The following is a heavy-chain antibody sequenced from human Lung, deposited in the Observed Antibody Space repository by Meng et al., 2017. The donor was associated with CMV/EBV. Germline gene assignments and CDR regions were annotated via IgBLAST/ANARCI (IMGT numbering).Heavy chain of an antibody. Sequence: GGSLRLXXAASGFNFSDYSMNWVRQAPGKGLEWVSSITYSSSYKKYADSVKGRFTISRDNAKNSLFLQMSSLRAEDTAVYYCARRWGASVGVYYYYGMDVWGQGXTVTVSS. V-gene: IGHV3-21*06. CDR2: ITYSSSYK. J-gene: IGHJ6*02. D-gene: IGHD2-8*01. CDR3: ARRWGASVGVYYYYGMDV. CDR1: GFNFSDYS.